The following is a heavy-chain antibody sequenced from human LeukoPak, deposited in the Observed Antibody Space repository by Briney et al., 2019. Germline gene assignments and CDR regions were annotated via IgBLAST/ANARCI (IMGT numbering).Heavy chain of an antibody. CDR1: GCTFSSYG. Sequence: WGSLTLSCTASGCTFSSYGMHWVRQAPGKGLERVAFIRYDGSNKYYADSVKGRFTISRDNSKNTMYLQMNRLRAADTAVYYCAKAPMVRGVMKDDYWGQGTLVTVSS. CDR2: IRYDGSNK. V-gene: IGHV3-30*02. D-gene: IGHD3-10*01. CDR3: AKAPMVRGVMKDDY. J-gene: IGHJ4*02.